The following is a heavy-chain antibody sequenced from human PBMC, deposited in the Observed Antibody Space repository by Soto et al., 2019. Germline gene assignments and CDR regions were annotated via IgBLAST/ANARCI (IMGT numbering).Heavy chain of an antibody. D-gene: IGHD2-8*01. Sequence: PSQTLSLTCAISGDSVSSNSAAWNWIRQSPSRGLEWLGRTYYRSKWYNDYAVSVKSRITINPNTSKNQISLQLNSVTPEDTAEYYCARVRQRSKCGYCTNGVCPKSGYYYYGMDVWGQGTTVTVSS. CDR2: TYYRSKWYN. CDR1: GDSVSSNSAA. V-gene: IGHV6-1*01. J-gene: IGHJ6*02. CDR3: ARVRQRSKCGYCTNGVCPKSGYYYYGMDV.